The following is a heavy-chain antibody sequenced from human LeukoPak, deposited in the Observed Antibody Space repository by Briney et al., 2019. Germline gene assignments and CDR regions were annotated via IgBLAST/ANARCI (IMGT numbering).Heavy chain of an antibody. CDR2: IYISGDT. J-gene: IGHJ5*02. Sequence: PSETLSLTCTVSGVSISSYYWSWIRQPPGKGLECIGYIYISGDTNYNPSLKSRVTMSLDTSKNQFSLKLSSLTAADTAVYYCARGARLFDPWGQGTLVTVSS. CDR1: GVSISSYY. D-gene: IGHD2/OR15-2a*01. V-gene: IGHV4-4*09. CDR3: ARGARLFDP.